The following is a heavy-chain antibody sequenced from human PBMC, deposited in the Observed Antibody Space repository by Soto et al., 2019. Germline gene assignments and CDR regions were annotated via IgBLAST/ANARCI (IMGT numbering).Heavy chain of an antibody. V-gene: IGHV4-31*03. CDR3: ARGRIGATYFDY. CDR2: IYYSGST. Sequence: PSETLSLTCTVSGGSISSGGYYWSWIRQHPGKGLEWIGYIYYSGSTYYNPSLKSRVTISVDTSKNRFSLKLSSVTAADTAVYYCARGRIGATYFDYWGQGTLVTVSS. CDR1: GGSISSGGYY. D-gene: IGHD1-26*01. J-gene: IGHJ4*02.